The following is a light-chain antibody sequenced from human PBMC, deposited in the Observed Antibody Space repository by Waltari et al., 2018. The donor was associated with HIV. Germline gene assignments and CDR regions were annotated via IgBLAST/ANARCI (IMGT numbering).Light chain of an antibody. V-gene: IGLV1-47*01. Sequence: QSVLTQPPSASGTPGQRVTISCSGSSSNIGSSYIYWYQQLPVTAPNPLGYVNKQRPSGVPDRFSGAKSGISASLAIRGLRSEDEADYYCAAWDDSLSGRVFGGGTKLTVL. CDR1: SSNIGSSY. J-gene: IGLJ3*02. CDR2: VNK. CDR3: AAWDDSLSGRV.